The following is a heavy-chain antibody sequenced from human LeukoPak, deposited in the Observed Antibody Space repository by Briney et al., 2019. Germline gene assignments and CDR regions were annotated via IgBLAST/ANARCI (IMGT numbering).Heavy chain of an antibody. Sequence: GGSLRLSCAASGFTFSGSAMHWVRQASGKGLEWVGRIRSKANSYATAYAASVKGRFTISRDDSKNTAYLQMNSLKTEDTAVYYCTCSSTSCYTYYYYGMDVWGQGTTDTVSS. J-gene: IGHJ6*02. V-gene: IGHV3-73*01. CDR2: IRSKANSYAT. CDR3: TCSSTSCYTYYYYGMDV. D-gene: IGHD2-2*02. CDR1: GFTFSGSA.